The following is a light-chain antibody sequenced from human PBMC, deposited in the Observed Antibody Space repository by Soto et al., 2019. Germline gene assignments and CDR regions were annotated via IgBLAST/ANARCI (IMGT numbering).Light chain of an antibody. J-gene: IGKJ4*01. CDR1: QSVSSH. V-gene: IGKV3-11*01. CDR2: DAS. Sequence: EIVLTQSPATLSLSLGERATLSCTASQSVSSHLAWYLQKPGQAPRLLIYDASNRATGIPARFSGSGSGTDFPLSISSLEPEDFAVYYCQQRDKWPVTFGGGTKVEFK. CDR3: QQRDKWPVT.